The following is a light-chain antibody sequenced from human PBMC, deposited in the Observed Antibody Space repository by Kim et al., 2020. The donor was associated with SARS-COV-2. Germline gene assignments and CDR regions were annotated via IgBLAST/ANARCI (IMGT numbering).Light chain of an antibody. CDR3: QQRSNWPLLT. V-gene: IGKV3-11*01. CDR1: QSVSSY. Sequence: EIVLTQSPATLSLSPWERATLSCRASQSVSSYLAWYQQKPGQAPRLLIYDASNRATGIPARFSGSGSGTDFTLTISSLEPEDFAVYYCQQRSNWPLLTSGGGTKVDIK. CDR2: DAS. J-gene: IGKJ4*01.